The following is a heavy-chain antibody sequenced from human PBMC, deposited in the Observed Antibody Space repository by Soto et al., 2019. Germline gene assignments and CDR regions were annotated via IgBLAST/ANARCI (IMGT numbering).Heavy chain of an antibody. V-gene: IGHV3-30*18. D-gene: IGHD2-15*01. CDR3: AKRIGGGEV. Sequence: GGSLRLSCAASGFTFSSYGMHWVRQAPGKGLEWVAVISYDGSNKYYADSVKGRFTISRDNSKNTLYLQMNSLRAEDTAVYYCAKRIGGGEVWGQGTTVTVSS. J-gene: IGHJ6*02. CDR2: ISYDGSNK. CDR1: GFTFSSYG.